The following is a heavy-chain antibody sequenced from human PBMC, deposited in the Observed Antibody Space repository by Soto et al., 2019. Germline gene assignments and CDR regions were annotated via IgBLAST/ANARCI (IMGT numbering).Heavy chain of an antibody. J-gene: IGHJ5*02. CDR1: GGSFSGYY. D-gene: IGHD6-6*01. V-gene: IGHV4-34*01. CDR3: ARGNRREGSSARLYNWFDP. Sequence: PSETLSLTCAVYGGSFSGYYWSWIRQPPGKGLEWIGEINHSGSTNYNPSLKSRVTISVDTSKNQFSLKLSSVTAADTAVYYCARGNRREGSSARLYNWFDPWGQGTLVTSPQ. CDR2: INHSGST.